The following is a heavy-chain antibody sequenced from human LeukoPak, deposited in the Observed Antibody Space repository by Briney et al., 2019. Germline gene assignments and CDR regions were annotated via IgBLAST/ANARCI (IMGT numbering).Heavy chain of an antibody. V-gene: IGHV1-2*02. Sequence: ASVKVSCKASGYTFTGFYMHWVRQAPGQGLEWLGWINPNSGDTKYAQKFQGRVTMTRDTSISTAYVDLSRLRSDDTAVYDCARGFLSDHTALDPFDIWGQGTMVTVSS. CDR1: GYTFTGFY. D-gene: IGHD3-3*01. CDR3: ARGFLSDHTALDPFDI. J-gene: IGHJ3*02. CDR2: INPNSGDT.